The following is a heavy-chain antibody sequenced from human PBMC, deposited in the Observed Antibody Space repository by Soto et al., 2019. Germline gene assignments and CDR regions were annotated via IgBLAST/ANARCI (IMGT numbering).Heavy chain of an antibody. CDR1: GFTFSSYS. V-gene: IGHV3-21*01. J-gene: IGHJ4*02. CDR2: ISSSSSYI. CDR3: ARDSCSSTSCYDY. Sequence: VQLVESGGGLVKPGGSLRLSCAASGFTFSSYSMNWVRQAPGKGLEWVSSISSSSSYIYYADSVKGRFTISRDNAKNSLYRQMNSLRAEDTAVYYWARDSCSSTSCYDYWGQGTLVTVSS. D-gene: IGHD2-2*01.